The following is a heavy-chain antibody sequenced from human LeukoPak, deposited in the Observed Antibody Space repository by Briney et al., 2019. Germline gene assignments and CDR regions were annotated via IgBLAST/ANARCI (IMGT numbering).Heavy chain of an antibody. CDR1: GYTFTDYY. CDR2: INPNSGGT. J-gene: IGHJ6*03. Sequence: ASVKVSCKASGYTFTDYYMHWVRQAPGQGLEWMGWINPNSGGTNYAQKFQGRVTMTRDTSISTAYMELSRLTSDDTAVYYCARGVAGPYYYYYMDVWGRGTRSPSP. D-gene: IGHD6-19*01. V-gene: IGHV1-2*02. CDR3: ARGVAGPYYYYYMDV.